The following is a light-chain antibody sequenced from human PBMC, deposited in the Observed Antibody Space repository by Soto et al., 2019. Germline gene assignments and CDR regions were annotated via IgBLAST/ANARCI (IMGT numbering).Light chain of an antibody. CDR3: QQYATSPLT. V-gene: IGKV3-20*01. Sequence: EILLTQSPGTLSLSPGEGVTLSCRASQGVGNNYLFWYQQKPGQAPRLLVHGASNRATGIPDSFSGSGSETDFSLTISRLEPEDFAVYYCQQYATSPLTFGQGTKVEIK. CDR1: QGVGNNY. CDR2: GAS. J-gene: IGKJ1*01.